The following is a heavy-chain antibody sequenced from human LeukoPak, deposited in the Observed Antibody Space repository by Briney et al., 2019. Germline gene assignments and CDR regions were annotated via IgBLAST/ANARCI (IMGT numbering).Heavy chain of an antibody. V-gene: IGHV3-23*01. Sequence: GGSLRLSCAASGFSFSTYAMCWVRQAPGKGLEWVSAISAGGATIYYADSVKGRFTVSRDNSKNTLYLHMNSLRAEDTAIYYCAKDSGGTYFYYYYYMDVWGKGTTVTVSS. CDR2: ISAGGATI. D-gene: IGHD1-26*01. CDR1: GFSFSTYA. CDR3: AKDSGGTYFYYYYYMDV. J-gene: IGHJ6*03.